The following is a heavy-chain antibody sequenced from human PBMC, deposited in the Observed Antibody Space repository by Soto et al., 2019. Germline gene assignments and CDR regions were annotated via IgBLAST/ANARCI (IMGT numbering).Heavy chain of an antibody. V-gene: IGHV1-69*01. Sequence: QVQLVQSGAEVKQPGSSVKVSCKASGGTLSSYVISWVRQAPGQGLEWMGGIIPVFGTVNYAQKFQGRVTITADESTTTAYMELRSLRSEDAAVYYCARAQRIQLWASGMDVWGQGTTVTVSS. J-gene: IGHJ6*02. CDR2: IIPVFGTV. CDR3: ARAQRIQLWASGMDV. CDR1: GGTLSSYV. D-gene: IGHD5-18*01.